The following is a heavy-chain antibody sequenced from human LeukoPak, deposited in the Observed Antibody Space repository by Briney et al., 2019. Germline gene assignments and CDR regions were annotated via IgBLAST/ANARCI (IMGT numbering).Heavy chain of an antibody. V-gene: IGHV3-21*01. CDR1: GFTFSSYS. CDR3: ARDSSSPSTYYYDSSGYGGAFDI. Sequence: GGSLRLSCAASGFTFSSYSMTWVRQAPGKGLEWVSSISSSSSYIYYADSVKGRFTISRDNAKNSLYLQMNSLRAEDTAVYYCARDSSSPSTYYYDSSGYGGAFDIWGQGTMVTFSS. CDR2: ISSSSSYI. J-gene: IGHJ3*02. D-gene: IGHD3-22*01.